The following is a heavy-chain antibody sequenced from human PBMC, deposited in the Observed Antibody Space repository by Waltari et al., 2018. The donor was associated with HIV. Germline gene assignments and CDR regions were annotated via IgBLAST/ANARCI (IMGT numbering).Heavy chain of an antibody. CDR2: ISTSSTI. CDR1: GFTFSSYS. CDR3: ARDGMVRGLVDP. V-gene: IGHV3-48*04. D-gene: IGHD3-10*01. J-gene: IGHJ5*02. Sequence: EVQLVESGGGLVQPGGSLSLSCAASGFTFSSYSMTWVRQAPGKGLDWVSYISTSSTIYDADSVKGRFTISRDNAKNSLYLQMNSLRAEDTAVYYCARDGMVRGLVDPWGQGTLVTVSS.